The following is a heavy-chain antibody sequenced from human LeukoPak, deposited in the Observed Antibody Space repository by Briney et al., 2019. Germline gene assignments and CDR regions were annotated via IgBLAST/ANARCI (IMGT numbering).Heavy chain of an antibody. V-gene: IGHV4-30-4*08. CDR2: IYYSGNT. J-gene: IGHJ4*02. CDR3: ARGHDYFDY. Sequence: SETLSLTCTVSGGSISSYYWSWVRQPPGKGLEWIGYIYYSGNTYYNPSLQSRVTISVDTSKNQFSLNLSSVTAADTAVFYCARGHDYFDYWGQGTLVTVSS. CDR1: GGSISSYY.